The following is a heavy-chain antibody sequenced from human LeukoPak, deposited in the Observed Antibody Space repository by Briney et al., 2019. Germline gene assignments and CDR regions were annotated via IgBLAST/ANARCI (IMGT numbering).Heavy chain of an antibody. CDR2: ISGSGGST. CDR3: AKDLGYCSSTSCYSYYYYGMDV. D-gene: IGHD2-2*01. J-gene: IGHJ6*02. CDR1: GSTFSSYA. Sequence: PGGSLRLSCAASGSTFSSYAMSWVRQAPGKGLEWVSAISGSGGSTYYADSVKGRFTISRDNSKNTLYLQMNSLRAEDTAVYYCAKDLGYCSSTSCYSYYYYGMDVWGQGTTVTISS. V-gene: IGHV3-23*01.